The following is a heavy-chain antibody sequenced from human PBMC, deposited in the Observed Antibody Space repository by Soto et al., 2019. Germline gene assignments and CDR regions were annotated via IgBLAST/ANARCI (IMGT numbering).Heavy chain of an antibody. CDR3: AHGSGWLSDY. CDR1: GFSLTSPAVG. Sequence: QITLKESGPTLVQPTQTLTLTCTFSGFSLTSPAVGVNWIRQPPGKALEWLALIYWDDDKQYSPSLKSRPTITKDTNTTQVVLTMTNMDPVDTATYYCAHGSGWLSDYWGQGTLVTVSS. CDR2: IYWDDDK. V-gene: IGHV2-5*02. J-gene: IGHJ4*02. D-gene: IGHD6-19*01.